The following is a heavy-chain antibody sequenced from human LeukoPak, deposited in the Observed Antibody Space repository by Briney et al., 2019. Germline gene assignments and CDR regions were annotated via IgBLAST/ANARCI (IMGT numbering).Heavy chain of an antibody. Sequence: GGSLRLSCTASGFTFSSYAMTWVRQAPGKGLEWVSVIYSGGNTYYADSVKGRFTTSRDNSKNTLYLQMNSLRAGDTAVYYCARWTSSSMTTNPLFGYWGQGTLVTVSS. CDR1: GFTFSSYA. J-gene: IGHJ4*02. D-gene: IGHD3-10*02. V-gene: IGHV3-66*01. CDR2: IYSGGNT. CDR3: ARWTSSSMTTNPLFGY.